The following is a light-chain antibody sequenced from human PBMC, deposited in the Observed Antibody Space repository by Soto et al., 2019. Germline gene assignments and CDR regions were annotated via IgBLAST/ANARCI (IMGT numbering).Light chain of an antibody. CDR1: QGIRNY. CDR2: AAS. J-gene: IGKJ1*01. Sequence: IQITQSPSSLSASVGDRVTLTCRASQGIRNYLAWYQQKPGKVPKLLIYAASTLQSGVPSRFSGSGSGTDVTLTISSLQPEDVATYYCQKYNSALLGWTFGQGTKL. CDR3: QKYNSALLGWT. V-gene: IGKV1-27*01.